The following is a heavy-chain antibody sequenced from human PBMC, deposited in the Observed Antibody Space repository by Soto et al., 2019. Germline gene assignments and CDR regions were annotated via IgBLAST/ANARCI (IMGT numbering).Heavy chain of an antibody. Sequence: PSETLSLTCTVSGGSISSSSYYWGWIRQPPGKGLEWIGSIYYSGSTYYNPSLKSRVTISVDTSKNQFSLKLSSVTAADTAVYYCARLLVAATLDGRVDYYYYYGMDVWGQGTTVTVSS. CDR3: ARLLVAATLDGRVDYYYYYGMDV. CDR2: IYYSGST. V-gene: IGHV4-39*01. D-gene: IGHD2-15*01. CDR1: GGSISSSSYY. J-gene: IGHJ6*02.